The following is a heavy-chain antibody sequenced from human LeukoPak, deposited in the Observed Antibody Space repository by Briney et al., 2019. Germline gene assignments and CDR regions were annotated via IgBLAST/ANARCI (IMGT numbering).Heavy chain of an antibody. CDR3: ASPNGDYVIDY. CDR1: GGSFSGYY. J-gene: IGHJ4*02. D-gene: IGHD4-17*01. V-gene: IGHV4-34*01. CDR2: INHSGST. Sequence: SETLSFTCAVYGGSFSGYYWSWIRQPPGKGLEWIGEINHSGSTNYNPSLKSRVTISVDTSKNQFSLKLSSVTAADTAVYYCASPNGDYVIDYWGQGTLVTVSS.